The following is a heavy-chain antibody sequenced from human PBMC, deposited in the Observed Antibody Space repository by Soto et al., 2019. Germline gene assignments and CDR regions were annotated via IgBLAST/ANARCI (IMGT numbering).Heavy chain of an antibody. CDR1: GGSISSGGYY. V-gene: IGHV4-31*03. D-gene: IGHD2-15*01. CDR3: ARGRVVVVAATYWFDP. CDR2: IYYSGST. J-gene: IGHJ5*02. Sequence: QVQLQESGPGLVKPSQTLSLTCTVSGGSISSGGYYWSWIRQHPGKGLEWIGYIYYSGSTYYNPSPKGRVTVSVDTSKNQFSLKLISVPAADTAVYYCARGRVVVVAATYWFDPWGQGTLVTVSS.